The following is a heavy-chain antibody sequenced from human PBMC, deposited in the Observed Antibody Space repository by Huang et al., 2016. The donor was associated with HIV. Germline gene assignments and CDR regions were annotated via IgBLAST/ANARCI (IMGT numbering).Heavy chain of an antibody. Sequence: DVQLVESGGGLVKPGGSLRLSCAASGFSFDSFAMHWVRQAPGKGLAGVASITASSSFKDYAGSLTGRFTVSRDNAKNSLYLQMNSLRPEDTAVYYCVRENYGSGSTLHWFDPWGQGTLVTVSS. D-gene: IGHD3-10*01. CDR2: ITASSSFK. V-gene: IGHV3-21*01. CDR1: GFSFDSFA. J-gene: IGHJ5*02. CDR3: VRENYGSGSTLHWFDP.